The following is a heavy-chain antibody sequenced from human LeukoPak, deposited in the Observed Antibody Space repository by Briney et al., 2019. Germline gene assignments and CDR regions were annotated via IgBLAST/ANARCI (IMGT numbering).Heavy chain of an antibody. J-gene: IGHJ6*03. CDR3: ASVAAADPYYYYYMDV. D-gene: IGHD6-13*01. CDR1: GFTFSSYG. Sequence: GGSLRLSCAASGFTFSSYGMHWVRQAPGKGLEWVANIKQDGSEKYYVDSVKGRFTISRDNAKNSLYLQMNSLRAEDTAVYYCASVAAADPYYYYYMDVWGKGTTVTVSS. CDR2: IKQDGSEK. V-gene: IGHV3-7*01.